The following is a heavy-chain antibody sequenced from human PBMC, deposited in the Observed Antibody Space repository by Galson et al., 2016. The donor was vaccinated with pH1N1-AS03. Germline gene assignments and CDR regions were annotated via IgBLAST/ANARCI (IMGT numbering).Heavy chain of an antibody. J-gene: IGHJ6*02. CDR2: IKQDGSEE. D-gene: IGHD2-15*01. V-gene: IGHV3-7*01. Sequence: SLRLSCAASGFTFNRSWMNWVRQAPGKGLEWVANIKQDGSEEYYVDSVKGRFTISRDNAKNSLYLQMNSLRAEDTAVYYCARVGVVGPPYGMDVWGQGTTVTVSS. CDR1: GFTFNRSW. CDR3: ARVGVVGPPYGMDV.